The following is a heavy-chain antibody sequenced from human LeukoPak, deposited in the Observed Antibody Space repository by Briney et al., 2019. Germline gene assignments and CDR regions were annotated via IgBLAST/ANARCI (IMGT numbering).Heavy chain of an antibody. Sequence: GASVKVSCKASGYTFTGYYMHWVRQAPGQGLEWMGWINPNSGGTNYAQKFQGWVTMTRDTSISTAYMELSRLRSDDTAVYYCARGGSLGYCSGGSCNAWSWFDPWGQGTLVTVSS. J-gene: IGHJ5*02. CDR1: GYTFTGYY. CDR3: ARGGSLGYCSGGSCNAWSWFDP. V-gene: IGHV1-2*04. D-gene: IGHD2-15*01. CDR2: INPNSGGT.